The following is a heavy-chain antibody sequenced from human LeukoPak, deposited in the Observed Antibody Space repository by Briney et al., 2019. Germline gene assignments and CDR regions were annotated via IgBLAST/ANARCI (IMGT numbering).Heavy chain of an antibody. V-gene: IGHV3-33*01. J-gene: IGHJ3*02. CDR2: IWYDGSNK. CDR1: GFTFSGYG. Sequence: GGSLRLSCAASGFTFSGYGMHWVRQAPGKGLEWVAVIWYDGSNKYYADSVKGRFTISRDNSKNTLYLQMNSLRAEDTAVYYCARDLESFDIWGQGTMVTVSS. CDR3: ARDLESFDI.